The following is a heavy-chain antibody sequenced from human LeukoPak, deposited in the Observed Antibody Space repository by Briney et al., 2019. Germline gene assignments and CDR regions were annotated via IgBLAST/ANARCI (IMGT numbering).Heavy chain of an antibody. CDR2: IKQDGSEK. J-gene: IGHJ6*02. Sequence: GGSLRLSCAASGFTFSSYWMSWVRQAPGKGLGWVANIKQDGSEKYYVDSVKGRFTISRDNAKNSLYLQMNSLRAEDTAVYYCARDDIAAAGTNYYYYYGMDVWGQGTTVTVSS. CDR3: ARDDIAAAGTNYYYYYGMDV. CDR1: GFTFSSYW. D-gene: IGHD6-13*01. V-gene: IGHV3-7*01.